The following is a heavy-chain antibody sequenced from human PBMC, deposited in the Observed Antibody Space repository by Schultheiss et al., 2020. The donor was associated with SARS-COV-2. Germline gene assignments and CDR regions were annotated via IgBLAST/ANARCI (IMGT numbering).Heavy chain of an antibody. V-gene: IGHV4-34*01. D-gene: IGHD2-15*01. CDR1: GGSFSGYF. Sequence: SETLSLTCAVYGGSFSGYFWSWISQPQGKGLEWIGEITNGGATNYNPSLKSRVTISVDTSKNQFSVTVNSVTAADTAVYYCSRSPDIIGGEFGYWGQGTLVTVSS. J-gene: IGHJ4*02. CDR2: ITNGGAT. CDR3: SRSPDIIGGEFGY.